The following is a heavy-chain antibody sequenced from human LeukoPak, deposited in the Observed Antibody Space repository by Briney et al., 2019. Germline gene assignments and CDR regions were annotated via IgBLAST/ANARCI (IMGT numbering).Heavy chain of an antibody. V-gene: IGHV3-23*01. CDR2: ISGSDGSS. Sequence: GGSLRLSCAASGFTFSSYAMSWVRQAPGKGLEWVSGISGSDGSSYYADSVKGRFTISRDNSKNTLYLQMNSMRAEETTVYYCAKDGYRSSWYWDYWGQGTLVTVSS. CDR3: AKDGYRSSWYWDY. CDR1: GFTFSSYA. J-gene: IGHJ4*02. D-gene: IGHD6-13*01.